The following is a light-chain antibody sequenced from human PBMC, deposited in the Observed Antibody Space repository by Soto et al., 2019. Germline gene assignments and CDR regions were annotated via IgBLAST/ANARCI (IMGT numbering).Light chain of an antibody. Sequence: DIQMTQSPSSLSASVGDRVAITCRASQTIDVYLNWYLQKPGRAPQLLIYAASKLQSGVPSRFSGSGSGTDFTLTISSLQPDDSATYFCQQSCITPRTFGQGTKVEI. CDR3: QQSCITPRT. J-gene: IGKJ1*01. CDR2: AAS. CDR1: QTIDVY. V-gene: IGKV1-39*01.